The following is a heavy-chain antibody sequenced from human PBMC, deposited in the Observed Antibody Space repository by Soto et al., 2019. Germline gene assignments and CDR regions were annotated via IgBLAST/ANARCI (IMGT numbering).Heavy chain of an antibody. J-gene: IGHJ4*02. CDR2: ISSSSSYI. CDR3: ARDRRGYSGYDSASFDY. CDR1: GFTFSSYS. Sequence: EVQLVESGGGLVKPGGSLRLSCAASGFTFSSYSMNWVRQAPGKGLEWVSSISSSSSYIYYADSVKGRFTISRDNAKNQLYLQMNSLRAKDTAVYYCARDRRGYSGYDSASFDYWGQGTLVTVSS. V-gene: IGHV3-21*01. D-gene: IGHD5-12*01.